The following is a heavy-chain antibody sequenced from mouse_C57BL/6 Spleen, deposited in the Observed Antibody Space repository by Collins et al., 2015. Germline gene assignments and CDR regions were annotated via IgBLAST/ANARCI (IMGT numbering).Heavy chain of an antibody. V-gene: IGHV9-3*01. Sequence: QIQLVQSGPELKKPGETVKISCKASGYTFTTYGMSWVKQAPGKGLKWMGWINTYSGVPTYADDFKGRFAFSLETPASTAYLQINNLKNEDTATYFCARLLSFAYWGQGTLVTVSA. J-gene: IGHJ3*01. D-gene: IGHD2-1*01. CDR2: INTYSGVP. CDR3: ARLLSFAY. CDR1: GYTFTTYG.